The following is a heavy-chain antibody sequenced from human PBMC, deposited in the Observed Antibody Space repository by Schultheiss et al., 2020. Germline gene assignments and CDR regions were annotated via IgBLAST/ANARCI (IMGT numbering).Heavy chain of an antibody. CDR3: ARQGMEQQLVLFGWFDP. V-gene: IGHV4-28*01. D-gene: IGHD6-13*01. Sequence: SETLSLTCAVSGYSISSSNWWGWIRQPPGKGLEWIGYIYYSGSTYYNPSLKSRVTMSVDTSKNQFSLKLSSVTAVDTAVYYCARQGMEQQLVLFGWFDPWGQGTLVTVSS. CDR2: IYYSGST. CDR1: GYSISSSNW. J-gene: IGHJ5*02.